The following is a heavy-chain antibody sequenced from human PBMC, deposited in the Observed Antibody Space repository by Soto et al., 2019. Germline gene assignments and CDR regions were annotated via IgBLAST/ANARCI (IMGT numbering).Heavy chain of an antibody. J-gene: IGHJ5*02. V-gene: IGHV2-5*02. Sequence: QITLKESGPMLVKPTQTLTLTCTFSGFSLSTSGVGVGWIRQPPGKALEWLALIYWDDDKRYSPSLKSRLTIAEDTSKNQVVLTMTNMDPVDTATYYCVHSPSSGYNYIRWCDPWGQGALVTVSS. D-gene: IGHD3-22*01. CDR1: GFSLSTSGVG. CDR2: IYWDDDK. CDR3: VHSPSSGYNYIRWCDP.